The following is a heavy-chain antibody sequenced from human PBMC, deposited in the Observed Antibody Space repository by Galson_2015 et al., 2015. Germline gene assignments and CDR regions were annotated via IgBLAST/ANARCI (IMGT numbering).Heavy chain of an antibody. D-gene: IGHD3-16*01. CDR2: ISSSSSYT. CDR1: GFTFSDYY. CDR3: ARGFGFSPNWFDP. J-gene: IGHJ5*02. Sequence: SLRLSCAASGFTFSDYYMSWIRQAPGKGLEWVSYISSSSSYTNYADSVKGRFTISRDNAKNSLYLQMNSLRAEDTAVYYCARGFGFSPNWFDPWGQGTLVTVSS. V-gene: IGHV3-11*06.